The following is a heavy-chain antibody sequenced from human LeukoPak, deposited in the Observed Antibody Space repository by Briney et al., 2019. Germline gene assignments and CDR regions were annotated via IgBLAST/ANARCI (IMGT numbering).Heavy chain of an antibody. CDR2: INHSGST. Sequence: PGGSLRLSCAASGFTFSSYEMNWIRQPPGKGLEWIGEINHSGSTNYNPSLKSRVTISVDTSKNQFSLKLSSVTAADTAVYYCARRDYWGQGTLVTVSS. V-gene: IGHV4-34*01. CDR3: ARRDY. J-gene: IGHJ4*02. CDR1: GFTFSSYE.